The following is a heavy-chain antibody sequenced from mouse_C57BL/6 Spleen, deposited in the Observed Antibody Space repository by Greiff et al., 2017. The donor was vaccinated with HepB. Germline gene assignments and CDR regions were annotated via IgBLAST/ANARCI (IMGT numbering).Heavy chain of an antibody. CDR3: ARYDGYSDYAMDY. D-gene: IGHD2-3*01. V-gene: IGHV1-82*01. Sequence: VHLVESGPELVKPGASVKISCKASGYAFSSSWMNWVKQRPGKGLEWIGRIYPGDGDTNYNGKFKGKATLTADKSSSTAYMQLSSLTSEDSAVYFCARYDGYSDYAMDYWGQGTSVTVSS. CDR2: IYPGDGDT. CDR1: GYAFSSSW. J-gene: IGHJ4*01.